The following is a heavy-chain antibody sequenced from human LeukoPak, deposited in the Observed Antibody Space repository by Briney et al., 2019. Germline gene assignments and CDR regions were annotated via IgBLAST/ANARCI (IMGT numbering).Heavy chain of an antibody. J-gene: IGHJ4*02. V-gene: IGHV4-34*01. CDR3: GIFMDVVPGSMS. Sequence: PSETLSLTCGVYDGSLINYYCHWIRQAPGQGLEWIGEISHGGITKHNPSLKSRVTMSQDTSKRQFSLKMNSMTAADTGVYYCGIFMDVVPGSMSWGLGTLVTVSS. CDR2: ISHGGIT. CDR1: DGSLINYY. D-gene: IGHD2-2*01.